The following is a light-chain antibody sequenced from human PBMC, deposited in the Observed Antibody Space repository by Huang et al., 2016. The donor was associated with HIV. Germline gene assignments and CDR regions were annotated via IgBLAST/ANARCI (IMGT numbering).Light chain of an antibody. CDR1: QSISTW. J-gene: IGKJ1*01. V-gene: IGKV1-5*03. Sequence: DIQMTQSSATLSASVGDRVTIACRASQSISTWLAWYQQKPGRAPNLLIYEASTLESGVPSGFSGGGSGTDFTLTISSLQPDDFATYYCQQYNSFPWTFGQGTKVEV. CDR2: EAS. CDR3: QQYNSFPWT.